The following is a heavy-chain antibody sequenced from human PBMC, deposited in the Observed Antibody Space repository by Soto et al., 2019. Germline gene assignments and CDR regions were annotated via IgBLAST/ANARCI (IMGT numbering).Heavy chain of an antibody. CDR3: ARGSPYYDFWSGYLGSGRKYGMDV. D-gene: IGHD3-3*01. Sequence: PGGSLRLSCAASGFTFSSYGMHWVRQAPGKGLEWVAVIWYDGSNKYYADSVKGRFTISRDNSKNTLYLQMNSLRAEDTAVYYCARGSPYYDFWSGYLGSGRKYGMDVWGQGTTVTVSS. CDR1: GFTFSSYG. V-gene: IGHV3-33*01. J-gene: IGHJ6*02. CDR2: IWYDGSNK.